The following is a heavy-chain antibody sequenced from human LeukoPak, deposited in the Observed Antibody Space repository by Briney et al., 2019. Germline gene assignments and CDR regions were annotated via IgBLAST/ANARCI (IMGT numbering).Heavy chain of an antibody. V-gene: IGHV1-46*01. CDR1: GYTFTSSY. CDR2: INPSGGST. CDR3: ARDIGGGYCSSTSCRSPDY. Sequence: ASVKVSCKASGYTFTSSYMHWVRQAPGQGLEWMGIINPSGGSTSYAQKFQGRVTMTRDTSTSTVYMELSSLRSEDTAVYYCARDIGGGYCSSTSCRSPDYWGQGTLVTVSS. D-gene: IGHD2-2*03. J-gene: IGHJ4*02.